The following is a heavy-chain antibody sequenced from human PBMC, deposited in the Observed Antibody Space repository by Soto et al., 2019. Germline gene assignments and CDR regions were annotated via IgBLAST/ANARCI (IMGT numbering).Heavy chain of an antibody. J-gene: IGHJ5*02. CDR3: ASSRYCSSTSCYGRSNCFDP. V-gene: IGHV1-18*01. CDR2: ISAYNGNT. D-gene: IGHD2-2*01. CDR1: GYTFTSYG. Sequence: QVQLVQSGAEVKKPGASVKVSCKASGYTFTSYGISWVRQAPGHGLEWMEWISAYNGNTNYAHKLQGRVTMTTDTATSTAYMELRSLKSDDTAVYYCASSRYCSSTSCYGRSNCFDPWGQGTLVTV.